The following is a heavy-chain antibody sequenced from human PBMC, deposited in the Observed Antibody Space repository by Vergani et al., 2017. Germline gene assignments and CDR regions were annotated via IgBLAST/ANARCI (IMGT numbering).Heavy chain of an antibody. V-gene: IGHV3-23*04. CDR2: ISGSGGST. CDR1: GFTFSSYA. CDR3: AKYAHDDDYGDYVFYYYYYYMDV. D-gene: IGHD4-17*01. J-gene: IGHJ6*03. Sequence: VQLVESGGGVVQPGRSLRLSCAASGFTFSSYAMSWVRQAPGKGLEWVSAISGSGGSTYYADSVKGRFTISRDNSKNTLYLQMNSLRAEDTAVYYCAKYAHDDDYGDYVFYYYYYYMDVWGKGTTVTVSS.